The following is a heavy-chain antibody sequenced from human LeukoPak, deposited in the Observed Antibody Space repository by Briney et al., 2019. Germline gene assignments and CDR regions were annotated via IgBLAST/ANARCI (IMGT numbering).Heavy chain of an antibody. CDR1: GGSISSAVYS. V-gene: IGHV4-30-4*07. D-gene: IGHD6-19*01. J-gene: IGHJ6*03. CDR3: AKDGGAVAGRFHYYYYMDV. Sequence: SETLSLTCAVSGGSISSAVYSWSWIRQPPGKGLEWIGYIYYSGNTYYNPSLKSRLTISVDTSKNQFSLKLNSVTAADTAVYYCAKDGGAVAGRFHYYYYMDVWGKGTTVTVSS. CDR2: IYYSGNT.